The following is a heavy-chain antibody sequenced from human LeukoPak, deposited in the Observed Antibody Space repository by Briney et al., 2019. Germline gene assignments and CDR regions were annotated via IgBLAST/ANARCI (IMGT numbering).Heavy chain of an antibody. CDR1: GFTFSSYA. CDR2: TSSDGSNK. J-gene: IGHJ4*02. CDR3: ATVEAAAGVFDY. Sequence: PGRSLRLSCAASGFTFSSYAMHWVRQAAGKGLEWVAVTSSDGSNKYYADSVKGRFTISRDNSKNMLYLQMNSLRAEDTAVYYCATVEAAAGVFDYWGQGTLVTVSS. D-gene: IGHD6-13*01. V-gene: IGHV3-30*04.